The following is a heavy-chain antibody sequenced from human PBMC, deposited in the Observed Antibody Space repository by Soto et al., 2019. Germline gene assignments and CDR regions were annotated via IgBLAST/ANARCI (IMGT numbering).Heavy chain of an antibody. Sequence: QVHLVESGGGIVQPGGSLTLSCSVSDFAFRLHGIHWVRQTPGKGLECVALVCHDGTRKYFRDSVRGRFTNSRDSAKNKFHLQMTNLSGDDSALYFCARDRSSSYSYDMDLWGQGTTVTVSS. CDR1: DFAFRLHG. CDR3: ARDRSSSYSYDMDL. V-gene: IGHV3-33*01. J-gene: IGHJ6*02. D-gene: IGHD3-10*01. CDR2: VCHDGTRK.